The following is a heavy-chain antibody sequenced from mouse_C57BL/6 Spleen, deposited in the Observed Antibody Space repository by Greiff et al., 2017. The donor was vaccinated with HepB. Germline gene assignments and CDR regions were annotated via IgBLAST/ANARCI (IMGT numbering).Heavy chain of an antibody. CDR3: ARSLYYYGRSWYFDV. CDR2: VYPGDGDT. V-gene: IGHV1-82*01. D-gene: IGHD1-1*01. Sequence: QVQLQQSGPELVKPGASVKISCKASGYAFSSSWMNWVKQRPGKGLEWIGRVYPGDGDTNYNGKFKGKATLTADKSSSTAYMQLSSLTSEDSAVYFCARSLYYYGRSWYFDVWGTGTTVTVSS. CDR1: GYAFSSSW. J-gene: IGHJ1*03.